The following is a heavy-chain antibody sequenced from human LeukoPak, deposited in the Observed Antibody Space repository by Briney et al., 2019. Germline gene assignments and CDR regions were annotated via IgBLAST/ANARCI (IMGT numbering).Heavy chain of an antibody. CDR1: GFSFNTYT. CDR2: IVRSSANI. V-gene: IGHV3-21*04. D-gene: IGHD6-19*01. Sequence: GGSLRLSCVGSGFSFNTYTMNWVRQAPGKGLEWVSSIVRSSANIYDADSVRGRFTISRDNAKNSLYLQMNSLRAEDTAEYYCAKDSNGWYQRGSNYFDYWGQGTLVTVSS. J-gene: IGHJ4*02. CDR3: AKDSNGWYQRGSNYFDY.